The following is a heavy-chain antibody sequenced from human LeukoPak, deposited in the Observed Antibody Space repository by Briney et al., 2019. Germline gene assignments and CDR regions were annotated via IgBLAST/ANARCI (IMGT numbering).Heavy chain of an antibody. J-gene: IGHJ4*02. Sequence: GGSLRLSCAASGFTFSSYWMHWVRQAPGKGLVWVSRINSYGTTTTYADSVKGRFTISRENAKSTLYLQMNSLRAEDTAVYYCARCDYSSSSDFDYLGQGTLVTVSP. CDR3: ARCDYSSSSDFDY. D-gene: IGHD6-6*01. V-gene: IGHV3-74*01. CDR2: INSYGTTT. CDR1: GFTFSSYW.